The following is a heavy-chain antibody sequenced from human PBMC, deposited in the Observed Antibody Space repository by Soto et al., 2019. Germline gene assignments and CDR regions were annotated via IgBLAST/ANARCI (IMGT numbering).Heavy chain of an antibody. CDR3: ARVGARWPTH. D-gene: IGHD3-16*01. CDR1: GFSVSDYA. V-gene: IGHV3-23*01. J-gene: IGHJ4*02. CDR2: LSGSETM. Sequence: GGSLRLSCAASGFSVSDYAIAWVRQAPGKGLEWVSSLSGSETMRQADSVKGRFTISRDNAKNSLYLQMNSLRDEDAAVYYCARVGARWPTHWGQGTLVTVSS.